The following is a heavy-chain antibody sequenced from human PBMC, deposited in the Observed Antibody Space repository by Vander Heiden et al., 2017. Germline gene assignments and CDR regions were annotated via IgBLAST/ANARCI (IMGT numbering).Heavy chain of an antibody. J-gene: IGHJ5*02. Sequence: QVQLVQSGAEVKKPGSSVKVSCKASGGTFSSYAISWVRQAPGQGLEWMGGIIPILGIANYAQKFQGRVTITADKSTSTAYMELSSLRSEDTAVYYCARASLTMVRGVISWVDPWGQGTLVTVSS. D-gene: IGHD3-10*01. CDR1: GGTFSSYA. CDR3: ARASLTMVRGVISWVDP. V-gene: IGHV1-69*10. CDR2: IIPILGIA.